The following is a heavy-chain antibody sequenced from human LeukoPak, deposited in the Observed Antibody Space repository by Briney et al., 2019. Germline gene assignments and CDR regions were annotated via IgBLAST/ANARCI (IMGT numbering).Heavy chain of an antibody. CDR3: ARDYCGTTSGCYYYYGMGV. V-gene: IGHV3-33*01. J-gene: IGHJ6*02. D-gene: IGHD1-1*01. CDR2: IWYDGSNK. Sequence: GGSLRLSCAASGFTFSSYGMHWVRQAPGKGLEWVAVIWYDGSNKYYADSVKGRFTISRDNSKNTLYLQMNSLRAEDTAVYYCARDYCGTTSGCYYYYGMGVWGQGTTVTVSS. CDR1: GFTFSSYG.